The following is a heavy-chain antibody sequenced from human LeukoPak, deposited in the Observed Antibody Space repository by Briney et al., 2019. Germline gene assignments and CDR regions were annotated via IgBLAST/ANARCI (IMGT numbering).Heavy chain of an antibody. Sequence: GRSLRLSCAASGFTFSSYGMHWVRQAPGKGLEWVAVISYDGSNKYYADSVKGRFTISRDNSKNTLYLQMNSLRAEDTAVYYCAKDGVNSFSLDYWGQGTLVTVSS. CDR2: ISYDGSNK. V-gene: IGHV3-30*18. J-gene: IGHJ4*02. CDR1: GFTFSSYG. D-gene: IGHD2-15*01. CDR3: AKDGVNSFSLDY.